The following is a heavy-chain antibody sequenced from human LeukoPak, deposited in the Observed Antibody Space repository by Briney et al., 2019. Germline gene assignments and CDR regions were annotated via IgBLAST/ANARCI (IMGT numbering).Heavy chain of an antibody. CDR3: ARASAPYSSSWYRPGFDP. Sequence: PSETLSLTCAVYGGSFSGYYWSWISQPPGKGLEWIGEINHSGSTNYNPSLKSRVTISVDTSKNQFSLKLSSVTAADTAVYYCARASAPYSSSWYRPGFDPWGQGTLVTVSS. J-gene: IGHJ5*02. D-gene: IGHD6-13*01. CDR2: INHSGST. CDR1: GGSFSGYY. V-gene: IGHV4-34*01.